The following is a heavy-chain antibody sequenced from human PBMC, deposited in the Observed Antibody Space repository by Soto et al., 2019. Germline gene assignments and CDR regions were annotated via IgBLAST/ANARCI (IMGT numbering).Heavy chain of an antibody. V-gene: IGHV3-23*01. Sequence: PGGSLRLSCAASGFTFSNYAMSWVRQAPGKGLEWVSAISGSDSSTYYADSVKGRFTISRDNSKNTLYLQMNSLRAEDTAVYYCAKNGGVPYYYGMDVWGQGTTVTVSS. J-gene: IGHJ6*02. CDR3: AKNGGVPYYYGMDV. CDR2: ISGSDSST. D-gene: IGHD3-10*01. CDR1: GFTFSNYA.